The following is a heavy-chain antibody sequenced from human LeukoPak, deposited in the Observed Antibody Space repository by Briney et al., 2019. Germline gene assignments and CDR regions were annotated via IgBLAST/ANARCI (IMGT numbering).Heavy chain of an antibody. V-gene: IGHV1-18*01. Sequence: ASVKVPCKASGYTFTSYGISWVRQAPGQGLEWMGWISAYNGNTNYAQKLQGRVTMTTDTSTSTAYMELRSLRSDDTAVYYCARTFYGSGSMDFFDYWGQGTLVTVSS. CDR2: ISAYNGNT. D-gene: IGHD3-10*01. J-gene: IGHJ4*02. CDR1: GYTFTSYG. CDR3: ARTFYGSGSMDFFDY.